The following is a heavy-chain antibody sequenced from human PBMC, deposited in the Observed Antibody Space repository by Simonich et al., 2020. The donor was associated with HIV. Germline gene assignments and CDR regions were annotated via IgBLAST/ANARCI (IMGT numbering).Heavy chain of an antibody. V-gene: IGHV1-2*02. J-gene: IGHJ3*02. CDR2: INPNSGGT. CDR1: GYTFTGYY. Sequence: GAEVKKPGASVKVSCKASGYTFTGYYMHWVRQAPGQGLEWMGWINPNSGGTNSAQKFQGRVTMTRDTSISTAYMELSRLRSDDTAVYYCARILPIKIIDSDACDIWGQGTMVTVSS. CDR3: ARILPIKIIDSDACDI.